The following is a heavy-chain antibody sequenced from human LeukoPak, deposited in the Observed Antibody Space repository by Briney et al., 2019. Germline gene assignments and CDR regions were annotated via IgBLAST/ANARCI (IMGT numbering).Heavy chain of an antibody. CDR2: IIPIFGTA. D-gene: IGHD3-3*01. CDR1: GGTFSIYA. V-gene: IGHV1-69*13. J-gene: IGHJ3*02. Sequence: SVKVSCTVSGGTFSIYAISWVRQAPGQGLEWMGGIIPIFGTANYAQKFQGRVTITADESTSTAYMELRSLRSDDTAVYYCARDGLRFLEWLPLTYDAFDIWGQGTMVTVSS. CDR3: ARDGLRFLEWLPLTYDAFDI.